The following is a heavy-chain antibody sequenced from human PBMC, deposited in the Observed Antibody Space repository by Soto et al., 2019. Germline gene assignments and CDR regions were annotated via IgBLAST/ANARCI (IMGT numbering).Heavy chain of an antibody. D-gene: IGHD6-19*01. CDR2: INPSGGST. J-gene: IGHJ4*02. CDR1: GYTFTSYY. Sequence: GASVKVSCKASGYTFTSYYMHWVRQAPGQGLEWMGIINPSGGSTSYAQKFQGRVTMTRDTSTSTAYLQWSSLKASDTAMYYCARLGYSSGWVLFDYWGQGTLVTVSS. CDR3: ARLGYSSGWVLFDY. V-gene: IGHV1-46*01.